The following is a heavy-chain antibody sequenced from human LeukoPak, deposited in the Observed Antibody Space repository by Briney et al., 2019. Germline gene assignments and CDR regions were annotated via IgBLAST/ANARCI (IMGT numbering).Heavy chain of an antibody. Sequence: PSQTLSLTCTASGGSISSGGYYWSWIRQPPGKGLEWIGYIYYSGSTYYNPSLKSRVTISVDTSKNQFSLKLSSVTAADTAVYYCARHRQEMATITPIDFFDYWGQGTLVTVSS. V-gene: IGHV4-30-4*08. CDR3: ARHRQEMATITPIDFFDY. J-gene: IGHJ4*02. CDR1: GGSISSGGYY. D-gene: IGHD5-24*01. CDR2: IYYSGST.